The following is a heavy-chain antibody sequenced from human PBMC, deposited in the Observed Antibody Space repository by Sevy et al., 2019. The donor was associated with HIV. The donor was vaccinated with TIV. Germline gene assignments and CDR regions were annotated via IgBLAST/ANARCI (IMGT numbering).Heavy chain of an antibody. D-gene: IGHD6-13*01. CDR3: ARDAGAAAGVHDAFDI. J-gene: IGHJ3*02. CDR1: GFTFSSYW. CDR2: IKQDGSEK. V-gene: IGHV3-7*01. Sequence: GGSLRLSCAASGFTFSSYWMSWVRQAPGKGLKWVANIKQDGSEKYYVDSVKGRFTISRENAKNSQYLQMNSLRAEDTAGYYCARDAGAAAGVHDAFDIWGQGTMVTVSS.